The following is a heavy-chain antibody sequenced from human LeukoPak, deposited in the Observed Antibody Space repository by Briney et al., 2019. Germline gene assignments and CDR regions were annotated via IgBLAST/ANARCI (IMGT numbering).Heavy chain of an antibody. CDR1: GFTFSTYS. CDR2: ISSSSTYI. V-gene: IGHV3-21*01. Sequence: GGSLRLSCVASGFTFSTYSMNWVRQAPGKGLEWVSCISSSSTYIYYADSVKGRFTISRDNAKNSLFLQMNSLSAEDAAVYYCARDAIAAAGSPDYWGQGTLVTVSS. D-gene: IGHD6-13*01. J-gene: IGHJ4*02. CDR3: ARDAIAAAGSPDY.